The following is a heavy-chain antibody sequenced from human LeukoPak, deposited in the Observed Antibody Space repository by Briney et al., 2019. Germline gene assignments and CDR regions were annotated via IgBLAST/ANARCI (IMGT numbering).Heavy chain of an antibody. CDR2: INPNSGGT. J-gene: IGHJ5*02. V-gene: IGHV1-2*06. CDR3: ARDLFLSGSLATSRFDP. D-gene: IGHD1-26*01. Sequence: ASVKVSCKASGYTFTGYYMHWVRQAPGQGLEWMGRINPNSGGTNYAQKFQGRVTMTRDTSISTAYMELSRLRSDDTAVYYCARDLFLSGSLATSRFDPWGQGTLVTVSS. CDR1: GYTFTGYY.